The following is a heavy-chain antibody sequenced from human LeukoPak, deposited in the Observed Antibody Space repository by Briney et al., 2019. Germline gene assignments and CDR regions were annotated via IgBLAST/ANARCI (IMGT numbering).Heavy chain of an antibody. V-gene: IGHV1-69*04. CDR3: ARGDLVGAIHFDY. D-gene: IGHD1-26*01. Sequence: SVKVSCKASGGTFSSYAISWVRQAPGQGLEWMGRIIPILGIANYAQRFQGRVTITADKSTSTAYMELSSLRSEDTAVYYCARGDLVGAIHFDYWGQGTLVTVSS. J-gene: IGHJ4*02. CDR2: IIPILGIA. CDR1: GGTFSSYA.